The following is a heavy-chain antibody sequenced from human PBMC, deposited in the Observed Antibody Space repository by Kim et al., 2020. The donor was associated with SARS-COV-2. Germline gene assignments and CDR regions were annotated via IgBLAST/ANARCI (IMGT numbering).Heavy chain of an antibody. V-gene: IGHV3-9*01. Sequence: GGSLRLSCAASGFTFDDYAMHWVRQAPGKGLEWVSGISWNSGSIGYADSVKGRFTISRDNAKNSLYLQMNSLRAEDTALYYCAKAEYYDYVWGSYRYDYYDCYGMDVWGKGTAVTVST. D-gene: IGHD3-16*02. CDR3: AKAEYYDYVWGSYRYDYYDCYGMDV. CDR2: ISWNSGSI. J-gene: IGHJ6*04. CDR1: GFTFDDYA.